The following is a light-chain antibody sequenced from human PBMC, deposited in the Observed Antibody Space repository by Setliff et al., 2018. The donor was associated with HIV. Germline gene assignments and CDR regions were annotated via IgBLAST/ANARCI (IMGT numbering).Light chain of an antibody. J-gene: IGKJ4*01. Sequence: DIQMTQSPSSLSASVGDRVTITCRASQDISNYLAWYQQKPGKVPKLLIYAASTLQSGVPSRFSGSKSGTDFTLTISSLQPEDVATYYCQKYYSAPRTFGGGTKVDIK. CDR2: AAS. CDR3: QKYYSAPRT. V-gene: IGKV1-27*01. CDR1: QDISNY.